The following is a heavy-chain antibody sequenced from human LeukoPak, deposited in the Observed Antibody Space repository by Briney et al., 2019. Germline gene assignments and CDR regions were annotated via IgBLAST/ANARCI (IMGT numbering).Heavy chain of an antibody. CDR3: ARVRGSSGWYYFDY. D-gene: IGHD6-19*01. CDR2: IYYSGST. J-gene: IGHJ4*02. V-gene: IGHV4-39*07. CDR1: GGSISSSSYY. Sequence: TSETLSLTCTVSGGSISSSSYYWGWIRQPPGKGLEWIGSIYYSGSTYYNPSLKSRVTISVDTSKNQFSLKLSSVTAADTAVYYCARVRGSSGWYYFDYWGQGTLVTVSS.